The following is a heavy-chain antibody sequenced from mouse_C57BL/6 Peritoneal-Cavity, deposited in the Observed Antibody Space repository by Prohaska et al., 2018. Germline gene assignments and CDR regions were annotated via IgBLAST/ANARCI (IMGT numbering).Heavy chain of an antibody. V-gene: IGHV11-2*01. D-gene: IGHD2-1*01. CDR1: GFTFSGFW. CDR3: MRYGNYWYFDV. J-gene: IGHJ1*03. Sequence: EVQLLETGGGLVQPGGSRGLSCEGSGFTFSGFWMSWVRQTPGKTLEWIGDINSDVSAINYAPSIKDRFTIFRDNDKSTRYLQMSNVRSEDTATYFCMRYGNYWYFDVWGTGTTVTVSS. CDR2: INSDVSAI.